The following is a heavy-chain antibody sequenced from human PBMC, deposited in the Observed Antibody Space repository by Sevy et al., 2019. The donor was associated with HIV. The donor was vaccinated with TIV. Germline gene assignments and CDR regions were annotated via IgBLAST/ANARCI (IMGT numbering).Heavy chain of an antibody. CDR1: GFAFYDYS. CDR2: LSFGCGKI. D-gene: IGHD2-8*01. CDR3: AREGCTRPHDY. V-gene: IGHV3-23*01. J-gene: IGHJ4*02. Sequence: GGSLRLSCAASGFAFYDYSMSWIRQAPGKGLEWVATLSFGCGKINYAHSVKGGFTISRDNSKNSFYLQMDNLRVEDTALYYCAREGCTRPHDYWGQGTRVTVSS.